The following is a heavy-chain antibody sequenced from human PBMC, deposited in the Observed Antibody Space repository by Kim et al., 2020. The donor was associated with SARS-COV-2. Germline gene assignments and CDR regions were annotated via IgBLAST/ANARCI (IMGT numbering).Heavy chain of an antibody. Sequence: SETLSLTCTVSGGSISSGGYYWSWIRQHPGKGLEGIGYIYYSGSTYYNPSLKSRVTISVDTSKNQFSLKLSSVTAADTAVYYCARVDVCSGGSCYWYFDLWGRGTLVTVSS. CDR2: IYYSGST. J-gene: IGHJ2*01. CDR3: ARVDVCSGGSCYWYFDL. CDR1: GGSISSGGYY. V-gene: IGHV4-31*03. D-gene: IGHD2-15*01.